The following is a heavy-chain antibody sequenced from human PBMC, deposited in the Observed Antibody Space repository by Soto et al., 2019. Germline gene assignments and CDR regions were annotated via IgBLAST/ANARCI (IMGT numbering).Heavy chain of an antibody. CDR2: ISGSGFST. D-gene: IGHD3-16*01. CDR1: GFTFNTYA. J-gene: IGHJ3*02. CDR3: ATFTFGRPFDT. Sequence: GGSLRLSCAASGFTFNTYAMSWVRQAPGQGLEWVSAISGSGFSTYYADSVKGRFSISSDSSKNTLFLQMNSLRAGDTAVYFCATFTFGRPFDTWGQGTMVTVSS. V-gene: IGHV3-23*01.